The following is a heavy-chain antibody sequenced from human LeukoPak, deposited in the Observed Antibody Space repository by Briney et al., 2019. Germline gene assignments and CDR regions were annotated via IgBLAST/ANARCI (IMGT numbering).Heavy chain of an antibody. J-gene: IGHJ6*03. V-gene: IGHV3-74*01. CDR1: GFTFSSYW. D-gene: IGHD5-12*01. CDR2: IKSDGSST. Sequence: GGSLRLSCAASGFTFSSYWMHWVRQAPGKGLVWVSRIKSDGSSTTYADSVKGRFTISRDNSKNTLYLQMNSLRAEDTAVYYCAKGVATWTSYYYYYYMDVWGKGTTVTVSS. CDR3: AKGVATWTSYYYYYYMDV.